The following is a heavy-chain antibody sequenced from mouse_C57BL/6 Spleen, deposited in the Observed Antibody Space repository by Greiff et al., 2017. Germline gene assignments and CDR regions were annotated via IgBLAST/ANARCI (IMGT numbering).Heavy chain of an antibody. Sequence: QVQLKESGAELVRPGTSVKVSCKASGYAFTNSLIEWVKQRPGQGLEWIGVINPGSGGTNYNEKFKGKATLTADKSSSTAYMQLSSLTSEDSAVYFCARFRDYFDYWGQGTTLTVSS. D-gene: IGHD3-3*01. CDR3: ARFRDYFDY. CDR2: INPGSGGT. J-gene: IGHJ2*01. CDR1: GYAFTNSL. V-gene: IGHV1-54*01.